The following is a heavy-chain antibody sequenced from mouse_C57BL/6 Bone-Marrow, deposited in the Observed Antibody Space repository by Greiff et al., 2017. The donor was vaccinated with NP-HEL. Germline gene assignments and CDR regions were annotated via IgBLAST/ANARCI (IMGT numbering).Heavy chain of an antibody. D-gene: IGHD1-1*01. Sequence: QVQLKESGAELVRPGASVKLSCKASGYTFTDYYINWVKQRPGQGLEWIARIYPGSGNTYYNEKFKGKATLTAEKSSSTAYMQLSSLTSEDSAVYFCANNYYGSSCWDAMDYWGQGTSVTVSS. J-gene: IGHJ4*01. V-gene: IGHV1-76*01. CDR3: ANNYYGSSCWDAMDY. CDR2: IYPGSGNT. CDR1: GYTFTDYY.